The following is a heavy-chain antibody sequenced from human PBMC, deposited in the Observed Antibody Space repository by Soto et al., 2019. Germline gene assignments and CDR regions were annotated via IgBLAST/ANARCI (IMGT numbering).Heavy chain of an antibody. J-gene: IGHJ5*02. CDR3: AGGNSSRWYWFDP. CDR1: DGSISSTNCF. CDR2: IYYNGNT. Sequence: SETLSVTCSVADGSISSTNCFWILIRRHPGKGLEWIGYIYYNGNTYYNPSLKSRVTISVDTSKNQFSLKLSSVTAADTAVYYCAGGNSSRWYWFDPWGQGTLVTVSS. D-gene: IGHD6-13*01. V-gene: IGHV4-31*03.